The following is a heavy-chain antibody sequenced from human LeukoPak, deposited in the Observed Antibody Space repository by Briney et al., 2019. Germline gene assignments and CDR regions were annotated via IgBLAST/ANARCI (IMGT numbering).Heavy chain of an antibody. CDR1: GFTVSSNY. D-gene: IGHD3-3*01. Sequence: GGSLRLSCAASGFTVSSNYMSWVRQAPGKGLEWVSVIYSGGSTYYADSVKGRFTISRDNSKNTLYLQMNSLRAEDTAVYYCARDKGLRFLEWSMGSDAFDIWGQGTMVTVSS. V-gene: IGHV3-66*01. J-gene: IGHJ3*02. CDR2: IYSGGST. CDR3: ARDKGLRFLEWSMGSDAFDI.